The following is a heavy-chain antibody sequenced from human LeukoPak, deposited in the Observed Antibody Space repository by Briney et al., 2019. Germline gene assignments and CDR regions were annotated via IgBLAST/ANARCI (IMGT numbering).Heavy chain of an antibody. CDR2: IYPGDSDT. J-gene: IGHJ4*02. V-gene: IGHV5-51*01. D-gene: IGHD3-10*01. CDR3: GRDYYYGSGSYRYFDY. CDR1: GYSFTSYW. Sequence: GESLKISCKGSGYSFTSYWIGWVRQMPGKGLEWMGIIYPGDSDTRYSPSFQGQVTISADKSISTAYLQWSSLKASDTAMYYCGRDYYYGSGSYRYFDYWGQGTLVTVSS.